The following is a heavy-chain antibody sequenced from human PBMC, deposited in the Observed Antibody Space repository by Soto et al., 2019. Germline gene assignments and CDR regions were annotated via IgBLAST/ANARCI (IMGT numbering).Heavy chain of an antibody. CDR1: GFTFSSYS. Sequence: GGSLRLSCAASGFTFSSYSMNWVRQAPGKGLEWVSSISSSSSYIYYADSVKGRFTISRDNAKNSLYLQMNSLRAEDTAVYYCARDSVAIDFWSGYTLWNYYYYGMDVWGQGTTVTVSS. J-gene: IGHJ6*02. V-gene: IGHV3-21*01. D-gene: IGHD3-3*01. CDR2: ISSSSSYI. CDR3: ARDSVAIDFWSGYTLWNYYYYGMDV.